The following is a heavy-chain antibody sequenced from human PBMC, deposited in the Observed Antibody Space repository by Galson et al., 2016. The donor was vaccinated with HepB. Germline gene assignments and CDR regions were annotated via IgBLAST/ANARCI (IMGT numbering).Heavy chain of an antibody. CDR3: ARDQALLWFGESSTDYYGMDV. CDR2: IIPIFDTA. Sequence: SVKVSCKASGGTFSTYAISWVRQAPGQGLEWMGGIIPIFDTANYAQKVQDRLTITADKSTSTAYMELSSLRSEDTAVYYCARDQALLWFGESSTDYYGMDVWGQGTTVTVSS. D-gene: IGHD3-10*01. V-gene: IGHV1-69*06. J-gene: IGHJ6*02. CDR1: GGTFSTYA.